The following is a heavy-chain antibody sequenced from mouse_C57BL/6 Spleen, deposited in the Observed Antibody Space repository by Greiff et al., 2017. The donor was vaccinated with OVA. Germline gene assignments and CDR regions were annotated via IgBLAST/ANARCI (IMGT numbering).Heavy chain of an antibody. Sequence: QVQLKESGPELVKPGASVKISCKASGYAFSSSWMNWVKQRPGKGLEWIGRIYPGDGDTNYNGKFKGQATLTADKSSSTAYMQLSSLTSEDSAVYFCARMYDGYPYFDYWGQGTTLTVSS. CDR3: ARMYDGYPYFDY. V-gene: IGHV1-82*01. D-gene: IGHD2-3*01. CDR1: GYAFSSSW. J-gene: IGHJ2*01. CDR2: IYPGDGDT.